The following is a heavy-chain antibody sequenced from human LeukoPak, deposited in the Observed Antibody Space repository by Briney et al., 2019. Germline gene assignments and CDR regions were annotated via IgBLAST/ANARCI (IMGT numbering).Heavy chain of an antibody. Sequence: SETLSLTCTVSGGSMSSDYWGWIRQPPGKGLEWIAYIYYSGSTNYNPSLKSRVTISVDTSKNQFFLKLSSVTAADAAVYYCARGPITIFGVVIIDYYMDVWGKGTTVTVSS. D-gene: IGHD3-3*01. J-gene: IGHJ6*03. CDR2: IYYSGST. V-gene: IGHV4-59*01. CDR1: GGSMSSDY. CDR3: ARGPITIFGVVIIDYYMDV.